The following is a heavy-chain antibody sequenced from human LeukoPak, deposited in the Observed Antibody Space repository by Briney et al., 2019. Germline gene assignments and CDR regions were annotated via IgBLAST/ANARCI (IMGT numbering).Heavy chain of an antibody. CDR2: INPNSGGT. CDR3: ARDLGIAVAGHY. D-gene: IGHD6-19*01. CDR1: GYTFTGYY. V-gene: IGHV1-2*02. Sequence: ASVKVSCKASGYTFTGYYMHWVRQAPGQGLAWMGWINPNSGGTNYAQKFQGRVTMTRDTSISTAYMELSRLRSDDTAVYYCARDLGIAVAGHYWGQGTLVTVSS. J-gene: IGHJ4*02.